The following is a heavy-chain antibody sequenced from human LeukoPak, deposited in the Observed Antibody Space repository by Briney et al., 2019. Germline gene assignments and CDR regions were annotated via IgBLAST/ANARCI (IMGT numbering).Heavy chain of an antibody. D-gene: IGHD3-3*01. Sequence: ASVKVSCKASGYTFTSYGISWVRQAPGQGLEWMGWISAYNGNTNYAQKLQGGVTMTTDRSTSTAYMELRSLRSDDTAVYYCARGYDFWSGYFSRPYGMDVWGQGTTVTVSS. J-gene: IGHJ6*02. CDR1: GYTFTSYG. V-gene: IGHV1-18*01. CDR2: ISAYNGNT. CDR3: ARGYDFWSGYFSRPYGMDV.